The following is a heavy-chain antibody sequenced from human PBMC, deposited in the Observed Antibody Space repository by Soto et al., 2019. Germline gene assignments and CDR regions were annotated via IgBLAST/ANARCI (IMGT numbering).Heavy chain of an antibody. D-gene: IGHD3-10*01. CDR2: INTHNGNT. Sequence: ASVKVSCKASGYTFSTYGISWVRQAPGQGLEWMGWINTHNGNTNYAQNLQGRVTMTADTSTSTAYMELRSLRSDDTAVYYCTREGSAPYYYYGMDVRGQGTTVTVSS. V-gene: IGHV1-18*01. CDR3: TREGSAPYYYYGMDV. J-gene: IGHJ6*02. CDR1: GYTFSTYG.